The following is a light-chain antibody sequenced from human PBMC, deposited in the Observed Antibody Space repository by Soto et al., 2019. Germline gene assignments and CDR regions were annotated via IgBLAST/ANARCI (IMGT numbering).Light chain of an antibody. CDR3: QSYDSGLYVV. CDR1: SSNFGSSYD. CDR2: GNN. J-gene: IGLJ2*01. Sequence: QSALTQPPSVSGAPGQRVTISCTGSSSNFGSSYDVHWYRQLPGTAPKLLIYGNNNRPSGVPDRFSGSKSGTSASLATTGLQAEDEADYYCQSYDSGLYVVFGGGTKLTVL. V-gene: IGLV1-40*01.